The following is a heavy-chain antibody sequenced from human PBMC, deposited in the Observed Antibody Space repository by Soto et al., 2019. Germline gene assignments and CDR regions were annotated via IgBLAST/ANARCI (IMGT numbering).Heavy chain of an antibody. CDR2: IYPADSDT. CDR1: GYRFTSYW. D-gene: IGHD3-22*01. J-gene: IGHJ4*02. V-gene: IGHV5-51*01. Sequence: GESLKISCKGSGYRFTSYWIGWVRQMHGKGLEWMGIIYPADSDTRYSPSFQGQVTISADKSINTAYLQWSSLKASDTAMYYCARSPSDFDSSGYDYWGQGTLVTVSS. CDR3: ARSPSDFDSSGYDY.